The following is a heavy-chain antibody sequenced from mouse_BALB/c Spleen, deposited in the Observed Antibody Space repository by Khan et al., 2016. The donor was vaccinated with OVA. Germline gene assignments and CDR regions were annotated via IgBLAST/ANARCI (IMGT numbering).Heavy chain of an antibody. CDR3: ARREKYSYDPSWFAY. V-gene: IGHV1-52*01. CDR1: GYTFTSYW. D-gene: IGHD2-12*01. J-gene: IGHJ3*01. Sequence: QVQLQQSGAELVRPGASVKLSCKASGYTFTSYWMNWVRQRPSQGLEWIGKINPSDSESHYNQMFKDKATLTVDKSSGTAYMQLSSLTSEDSAVYYCARREKYSYDPSWFAYWGQGTLVTVSA. CDR2: INPSDSES.